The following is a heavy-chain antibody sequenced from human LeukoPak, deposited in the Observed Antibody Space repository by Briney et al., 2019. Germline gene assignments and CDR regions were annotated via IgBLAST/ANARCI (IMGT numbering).Heavy chain of an antibody. CDR2: ISSSSSYT. J-gene: IGHJ4*02. Sequence: GGSLRLSCGGSGLSFSGQWMNWVSQAPGKGLEWVSYISSSSSYTNYADSVKGRFTISRDNAKNSLYLQMNSLRAEDTAVYYCARGDYSSSVPDYWGQGTLVTVSS. V-gene: IGHV3-11*05. CDR3: ARGDYSSSVPDY. D-gene: IGHD2-2*01. CDR1: GLSFSGQW.